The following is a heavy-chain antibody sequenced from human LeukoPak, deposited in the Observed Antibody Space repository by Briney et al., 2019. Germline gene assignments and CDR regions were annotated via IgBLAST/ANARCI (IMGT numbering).Heavy chain of an antibody. CDR1: GGSVSGNY. J-gene: IGHJ4*02. Sequence: PSETLSLTCTVSGGSVSGNYWSWIRQPPGKGLEWIGYIYYSGSPKYNTSLKSRVTISVDTSKNQFSLKLTSVTAADTAVYYYASGGALWFGELLDYWGQGTLVTVSS. V-gene: IGHV4-59*02. CDR3: ASGGALWFGELLDY. D-gene: IGHD3-10*01. CDR2: IYYSGSP.